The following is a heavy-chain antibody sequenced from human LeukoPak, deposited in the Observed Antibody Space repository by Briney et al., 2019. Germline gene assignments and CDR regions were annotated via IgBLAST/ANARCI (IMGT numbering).Heavy chain of an antibody. CDR2: IIPILGIA. Sequence: SVKVSCKASGGTFSSYAISWVRQAPGQGLEWMGRIIPILGIANYAQKFQGRVTITADKSTSTAYMELSSLRSEDTAVYYCARLVGCNYAFDIWGQGTMVTVSS. V-gene: IGHV1-69*04. CDR3: ARLVGCNYAFDI. J-gene: IGHJ3*02. CDR1: GGTFSSYA. D-gene: IGHD5-24*01.